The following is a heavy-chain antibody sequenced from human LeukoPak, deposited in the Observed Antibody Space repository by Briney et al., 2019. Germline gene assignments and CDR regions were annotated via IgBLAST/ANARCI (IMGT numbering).Heavy chain of an antibody. V-gene: IGHV1-24*01. CDR1: GYTLTELS. D-gene: IGHD3-22*01. CDR3: ATERYYYDSSGYWRFDY. CDR2: FDPEDGET. J-gene: IGHJ4*02. Sequence: ASVKVSCKVFGYTLTELSMHWVRQAPGKGLEWMGGFDPEDGETIYAQKFQGRVTMTEDTSTDTAYMELSSLRSEDTAVYYCATERYYYDSSGYWRFDYWGQGTLVTVSS.